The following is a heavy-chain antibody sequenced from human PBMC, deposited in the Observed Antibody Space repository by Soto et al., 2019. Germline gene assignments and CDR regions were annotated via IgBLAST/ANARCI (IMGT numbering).Heavy chain of an antibody. CDR3: ARDSKYCSSTSCYPKPARYGMDV. CDR2: IYSGGST. CDR1: GFTVSSNY. J-gene: IGHJ6*02. Sequence: EVQLVESGGGLIQPGGSLRLSCAASGFTVSSNYMSWVRQAPGKGLEWVSVIYSGGSTYYADSVKGRFTISRDNSKNTLYLQMNSLRAEDTAVYYCARDSKYCSSTSCYPKPARYGMDVWGQGTTVTVSS. D-gene: IGHD2-2*01. V-gene: IGHV3-66*03.